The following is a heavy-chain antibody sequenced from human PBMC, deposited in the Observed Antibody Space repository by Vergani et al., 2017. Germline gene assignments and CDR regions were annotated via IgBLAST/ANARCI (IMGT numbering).Heavy chain of an antibody. D-gene: IGHD3-22*01. V-gene: IGHV1-69*02. CDR3: ARRGSSGYPPDITPDAFDI. CDR2: IIPILGIA. CDR1: GGTFSSYT. Sequence: QVQLVQSGAEVKKPGSSVKVSCKASGGTFSSYTISWVRQAPGQGLEWMGRIIPILGIANYAQKFQGRVTITADKSTSTAYMELSSLRSEDTAVYYCARRGSSGYPPDITPDAFDIWGQGTMVTVSS. J-gene: IGHJ3*02.